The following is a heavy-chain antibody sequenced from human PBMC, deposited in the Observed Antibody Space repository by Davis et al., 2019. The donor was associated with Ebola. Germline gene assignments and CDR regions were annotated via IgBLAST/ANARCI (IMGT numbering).Heavy chain of an antibody. CDR2: INPSGGST. CDR3: ATPYQRITIFGVVIGALDY. V-gene: IGHV1-46*01. CDR1: GYTLTELS. Sequence: ASVKVSCKVSGYTLTELSMHWVRQAPGQGLEWMGIINPSGGSTSYAQKFQGRVTMTRDTSTSTVYMELSSLRSEDTAVYYCATPYQRITIFGVVIGALDYWGQGTLVTVSS. D-gene: IGHD3-3*01. J-gene: IGHJ4*02.